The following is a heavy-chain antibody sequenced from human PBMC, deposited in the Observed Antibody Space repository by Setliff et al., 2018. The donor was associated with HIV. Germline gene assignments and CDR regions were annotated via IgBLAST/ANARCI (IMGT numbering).Heavy chain of an antibody. Sequence: ASVKVSCKASGYTFTDYAMHWVRQAPGQRLEWVGWINVVNGNIKYSQKFQGRVTIIRDTSASTAYMEMSSLRSEDTAVYYCARAHLTGTTVGLADYWGQGTLVTVSS. CDR1: GYTFTDYA. CDR3: ARAHLTGTTVGLADY. D-gene: IGHD1-7*01. J-gene: IGHJ4*02. V-gene: IGHV1-3*01. CDR2: INVVNGNI.